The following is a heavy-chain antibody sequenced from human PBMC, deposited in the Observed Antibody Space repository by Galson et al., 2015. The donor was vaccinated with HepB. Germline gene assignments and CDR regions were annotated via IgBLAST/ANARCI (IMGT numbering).Heavy chain of an antibody. D-gene: IGHD2-2*02. CDR1: GGSISSGSYY. CDR2: IYTSGST. Sequence: TLSLTCTVSGGSISSGSYYWSWIRQPAGKGLEWIGRIYTSGSTNYNPSLKSRVTMSVDTSKNQFPLKLSSVTAADTAVYYCARSIVVVPAAINWFDPWGQGTLVTVSS. CDR3: ARSIVVVPAAINWFDP. J-gene: IGHJ5*02. V-gene: IGHV4-61*02.